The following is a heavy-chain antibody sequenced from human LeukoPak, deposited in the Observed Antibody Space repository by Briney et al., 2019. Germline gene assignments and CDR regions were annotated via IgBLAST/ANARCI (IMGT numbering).Heavy chain of an antibody. J-gene: IGHJ4*02. D-gene: IGHD3-16*02. CDR1: GGSFSGYY. V-gene: IGHV4-34*01. Sequence: SETLSLTCAVYGGSFSGYYWSWIRQPPGKGLEWIGEIDHSGSTNYNRSLKSRVTISVDTSKNQFSLKLSSVTAADTAVYYCARGRSGRTIMITFGGVIVPPYDYWGQGTLVTVSS. CDR2: IDHSGST. CDR3: ARGRSGRTIMITFGGVIVPPYDY.